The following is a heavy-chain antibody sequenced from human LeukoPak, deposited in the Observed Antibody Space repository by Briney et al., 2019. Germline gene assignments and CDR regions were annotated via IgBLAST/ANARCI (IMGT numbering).Heavy chain of an antibody. Sequence: PGGSLRLSCAASGFTFSSYAMSWVRQAPGKGLEWVSAISGSGGSTYYADSVKGRFTISRDNSKNTLYLQMNSLRAEDTAVYYCARDRDFWSGYYSTQYYYYMDVWGKGTTVTVSS. V-gene: IGHV3-23*01. D-gene: IGHD3-3*01. CDR3: ARDRDFWSGYYSTQYYYYMDV. CDR1: GFTFSSYA. CDR2: ISGSGGST. J-gene: IGHJ6*03.